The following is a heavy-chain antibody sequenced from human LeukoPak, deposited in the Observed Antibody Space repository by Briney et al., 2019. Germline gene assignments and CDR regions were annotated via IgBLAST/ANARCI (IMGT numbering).Heavy chain of an antibody. CDR2: IIPNSLGT. J-gene: IGHJ4*02. CDR3: ARDRAVRRGTIDY. CDR1: GYTFTGYD. Sequence: ASVKVSCKASGYTFTGYDMRWVRQAPGQGLERMVWIIPNSLGTNHAPNFQGRITMTRDPSISPAYRELSRLRSDDSAAYFCARDRAVRRGTIDYWGQGTLVTVSS. V-gene: IGHV1-2*02. D-gene: IGHD1-7*01.